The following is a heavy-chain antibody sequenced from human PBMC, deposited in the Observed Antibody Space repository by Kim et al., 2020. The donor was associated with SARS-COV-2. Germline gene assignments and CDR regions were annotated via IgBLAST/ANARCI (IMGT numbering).Heavy chain of an antibody. CDR2: ISYDGSNK. CDR3: AKERPDTAMAPIYFDY. D-gene: IGHD5-18*01. J-gene: IGHJ4*01. Sequence: GGSLRLSCAASGFTFSSYGMHWVRQAPGKGLEWVAVISYDGSNKYYADSVKGRFTISRDNSKNTLYLQMNSLRAEDTAVYYCAKERPDTAMAPIYFDYWG. CDR1: GFTFSSYG. V-gene: IGHV3-30*18.